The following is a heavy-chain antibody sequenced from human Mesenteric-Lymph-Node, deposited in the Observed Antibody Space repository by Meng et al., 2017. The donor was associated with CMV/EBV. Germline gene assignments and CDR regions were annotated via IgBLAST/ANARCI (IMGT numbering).Heavy chain of an antibody. D-gene: IGHD3-22*01. Sequence: SETLSLTCTVSGGSVSSGSYYWSWIRQPPGKGLEWIGEINHSGSTNYNPSLKSRVTISVDTSKNQFSLKLSSVTAADTAVYYCARSKWGTRITMIVVVNNPLDYWGQGTLVTVSS. CDR3: ARSKWGTRITMIVVVNNPLDY. J-gene: IGHJ4*02. CDR1: GGSVSSGSYY. CDR2: INHSGST. V-gene: IGHV4-39*07.